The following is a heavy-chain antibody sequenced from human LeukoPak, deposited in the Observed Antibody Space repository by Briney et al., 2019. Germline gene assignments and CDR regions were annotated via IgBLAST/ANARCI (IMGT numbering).Heavy chain of an antibody. CDR2: INPNSGGT. CDR3: ARSYGILTEVDY. D-gene: IGHD3-9*01. Sequence: ASVKVSCKASGYTFTGYYMHWVRQAPGQGLEWMGWINPNSGGTNYAQKFQGRVTMTRDTSISTVYMELSRLRSDDTAVYYCARSYGILTEVDYWGQGTLVTVSS. CDR1: GYTFTGYY. J-gene: IGHJ4*02. V-gene: IGHV1-2*02.